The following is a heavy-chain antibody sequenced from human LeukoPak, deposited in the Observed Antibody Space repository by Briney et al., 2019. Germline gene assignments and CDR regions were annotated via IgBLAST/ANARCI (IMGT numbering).Heavy chain of an antibody. CDR1: GGTFSSYA. J-gene: IGHJ6*03. CDR3: ASWDTAMVTGGYYYYYMDV. D-gene: IGHD5-18*01. V-gene: IGHV1-69*13. Sequence: ASVKVSCKASGGTFSSYAISWVRQAPGQGLEWMGGIIPIFGTANYAQKFQGRVTITADESTSTAYMELSSLRSEDTAVYYCASWDTAMVTGGYYYYYMDVWGKGTTVTVSS. CDR2: IIPIFGTA.